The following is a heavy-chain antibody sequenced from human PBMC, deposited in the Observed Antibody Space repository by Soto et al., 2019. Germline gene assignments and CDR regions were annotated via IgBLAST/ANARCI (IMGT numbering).Heavy chain of an antibody. CDR2: INPSGGST. J-gene: IGHJ3*02. D-gene: IGHD3-10*01. Sequence: ASVKVSCKASGYTFTSYYMHWARQAPGQGPEWTGIINPSGGSTSYAQKFQGRVTMTRDTSTSTVYMELSSLRSEDTAVYYCARAPGNVLLWFGVDAFDIWGQGTMVTVSS. CDR3: ARAPGNVLLWFGVDAFDI. V-gene: IGHV1-46*01. CDR1: GYTFTSYY.